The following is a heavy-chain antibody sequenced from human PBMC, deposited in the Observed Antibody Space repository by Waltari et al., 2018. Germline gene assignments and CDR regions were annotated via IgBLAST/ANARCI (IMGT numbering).Heavy chain of an antibody. J-gene: IGHJ4*02. D-gene: IGHD3-10*01. CDR1: GGTFSSYA. Sequence: QVQLVQSGAEVKKPGSSVKVSCKASGGTFSSYAISWVRTAPGQGLEWMGRIIPIFGTANYAQKFQGRVTITADKSTSTAYMELSSLRSEDTAVYYCAREKGSYYYGSGSYSPFDYWGQGTLVTVSS. CDR2: IIPIFGTA. V-gene: IGHV1-69*08. CDR3: AREKGSYYYGSGSYSPFDY.